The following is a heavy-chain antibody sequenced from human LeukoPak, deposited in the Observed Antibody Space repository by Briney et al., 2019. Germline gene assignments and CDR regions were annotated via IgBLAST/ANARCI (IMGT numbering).Heavy chain of an antibody. Sequence: GGSLRLSCAASGFTFSIYAMHWVRQAPGKGMEWVAVISYDGSNKYYADSVKGRFTISRDNSKNTLYLQMNSLRAEDTAVYYCALEYSSSSGFDYWGQGTLVTVSS. D-gene: IGHD6-6*01. CDR2: ISYDGSNK. CDR3: ALEYSSSSGFDY. V-gene: IGHV3-30*04. CDR1: GFTFSIYA. J-gene: IGHJ4*02.